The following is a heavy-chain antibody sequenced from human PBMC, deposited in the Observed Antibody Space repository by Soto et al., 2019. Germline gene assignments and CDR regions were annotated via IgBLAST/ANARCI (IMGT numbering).Heavy chain of an antibody. J-gene: IGHJ6*02. CDR1: GYTFTDYA. CDR2: TNTYNGNT. V-gene: IGHV1-18*03. Sequence: QVQLVQSGAEVKKPGASVKVSCKPSGYTFTDYALSWVRQAPGQGLEWMGWTNTYNGNTKHAQNFQGRVTMTTDTSTTTAYMELRSLTSDDMAVYYCARIFYQLLEAYYDGIDVWGQGTKVTVSS. CDR3: ARIFYQLLEAYYDGIDV. D-gene: IGHD2-2*01.